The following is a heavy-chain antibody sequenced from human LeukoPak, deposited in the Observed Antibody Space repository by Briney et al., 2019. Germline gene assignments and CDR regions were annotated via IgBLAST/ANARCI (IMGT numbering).Heavy chain of an antibody. CDR3: ARDLQFSGPYWYFDL. Sequence: ASVKVSCKASGYTITSYGISWVRQAPGQGLEWMGWISAYNGNTNYAQKLQGRVTMTTDTSTSTAYMELRSLRSDDTAVYYCARDLQFSGPYWYFDLWGRGTLVTVSS. D-gene: IGHD4-11*01. CDR2: ISAYNGNT. J-gene: IGHJ2*01. CDR1: GYTITSYG. V-gene: IGHV1-18*01.